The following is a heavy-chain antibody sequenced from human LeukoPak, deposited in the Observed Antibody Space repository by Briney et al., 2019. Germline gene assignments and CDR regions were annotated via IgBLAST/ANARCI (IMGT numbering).Heavy chain of an antibody. CDR2: ISWHSENI. CDR1: GFNFNAYA. J-gene: IGHJ4*02. V-gene: IGHV3-9*01. CDR3: VKDVCSSIDECNSVARTFEYYFDY. D-gene: IGHD6-19*01. Sequence: GGSLRLSCDASGFNFNAYAMHWVRQAPGKGLEWVSGISWHSENIGYADSVKGRFAISRDNAKNSLYLQMNSLRAEDTALYYCVKDVCSSIDECNSVARTFEYYFDYWGQGALVTVSS.